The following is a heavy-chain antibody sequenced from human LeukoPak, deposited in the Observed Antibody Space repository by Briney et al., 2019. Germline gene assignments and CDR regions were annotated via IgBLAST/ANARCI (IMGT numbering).Heavy chain of an antibody. D-gene: IGHD3-9*01. J-gene: IGHJ3*02. CDR2: FDPEDGET. V-gene: IGHV1-24*01. CDR3: ATAEYFDGPGAFDI. CDR1: GYTLTELS. Sequence: ASVKVSCKVSGYTLTELSMHWVRQAPGKGLEWMGGFDPEDGETIYAQKFQGRVTMTEDTSTDTAYMELSSLRSEDTAVYYCATAEYFDGPGAFDIWGQGTMVTVSS.